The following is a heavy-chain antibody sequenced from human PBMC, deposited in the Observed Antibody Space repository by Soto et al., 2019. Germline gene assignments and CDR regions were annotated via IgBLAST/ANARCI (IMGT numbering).Heavy chain of an antibody. CDR1: GFTFTSYA. CDR2: ISGSGGST. CDR3: AREGGGFYYYYYMDV. Sequence: EVQLLESGGGLVQPGGSLRLSCAASGFTFTSYAMSWVRQAPGKGLEWVSAISGSGGSTYYADSVKGRFTISRDNSKNPLDLQMNSLRAEDTAVYYCAREGGGFYYYYYMDVWGKGTTVTVSS. J-gene: IGHJ6*03. D-gene: IGHD3-16*01. V-gene: IGHV3-23*01.